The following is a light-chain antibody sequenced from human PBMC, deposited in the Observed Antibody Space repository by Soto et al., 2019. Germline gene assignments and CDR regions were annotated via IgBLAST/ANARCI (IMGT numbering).Light chain of an antibody. CDR1: SSDVGAYNY. Sequence: QSALTQPPSASGSPGQSVTISCTGTSSDVGAYNYVSWYQQHPGKAPNLMIYEVTNRPSGVPDRFSASKSGNTASLTVSGLQAEDEADYFCSSYAGFNNFVFGTGTKLTVL. CDR2: EVT. V-gene: IGLV2-8*01. J-gene: IGLJ1*01. CDR3: SSYAGFNNFV.